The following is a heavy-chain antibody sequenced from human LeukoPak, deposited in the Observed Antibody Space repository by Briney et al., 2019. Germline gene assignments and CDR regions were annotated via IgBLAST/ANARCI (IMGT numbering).Heavy chain of an antibody. CDR1: GFTFSSYW. CDR2: INHNGNVN. Sequence: GGSLRLSCAASGFTFSSYWMNWARQASGKGLEWVASINHNGNVNYYVDSVKGRFTISRDNAKNSLYLQMSNLRAEDTAVYFCTRGGGLDVWGQGATVTVSS. CDR3: TRGGGLDV. D-gene: IGHD3-16*01. J-gene: IGHJ6*02. V-gene: IGHV3-7*03.